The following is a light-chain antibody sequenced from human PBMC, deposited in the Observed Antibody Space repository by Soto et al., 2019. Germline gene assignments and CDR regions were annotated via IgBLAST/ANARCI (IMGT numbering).Light chain of an antibody. CDR3: QTWGTGMV. Sequence: QLVLTQSPSASASLGASVKLTCTLSSGHSSYAIAWHQQQPEKGPRYLMNLNSDGSHSRGDGIPDRFSGSSSGAERYLTISSRQSEDEADYYCQTWGTGMVFGGGTKLTVL. J-gene: IGLJ2*01. CDR1: SGHSSYA. V-gene: IGLV4-69*01. CDR2: LNSDGSH.